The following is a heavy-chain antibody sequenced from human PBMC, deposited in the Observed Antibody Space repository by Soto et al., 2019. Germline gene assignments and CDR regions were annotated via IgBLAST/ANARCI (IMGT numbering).Heavy chain of an antibody. V-gene: IGHV3-30*18. CDR3: AKGGSISARYFDY. CDR1: GFTLSSYG. Sequence: QVQRVESGGGVVQPGSSLRLSCAASGFTLSSYGMHWVRQAPGKGLEWVAVISYDGRNKYYADSVKGRFTISRDNSKNTLYMEMNSLRAEDTAVYYCAKGGSISARYFDYWGQGTLATVSS. J-gene: IGHJ4*02. D-gene: IGHD6-6*01. CDR2: ISYDGRNK.